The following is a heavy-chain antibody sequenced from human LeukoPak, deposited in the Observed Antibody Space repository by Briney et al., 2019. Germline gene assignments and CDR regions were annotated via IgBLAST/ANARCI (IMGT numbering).Heavy chain of an antibody. D-gene: IGHD5-24*01. CDR2: IRYDGSNK. CDR1: GFTFSNYG. J-gene: IGHJ5*02. V-gene: IGHV3-30*02. CDR3: AKDRSRQQMWGTIKKWFDP. Sequence: GGSLRLSCAASGFTFSNYGMHWVRQAPGKGLEWVAFIRYDGSNKYYADSVKGRFTISRVNSKNTLYLQMNSLRTEDTAVYYCAKDRSRQQMWGTIKKWFDPWGQGTLVSVSS.